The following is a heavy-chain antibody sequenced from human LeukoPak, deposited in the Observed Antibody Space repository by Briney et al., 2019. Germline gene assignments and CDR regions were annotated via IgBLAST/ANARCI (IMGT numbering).Heavy chain of an antibody. D-gene: IGHD2-21*02. CDR3: ARVTDPRYNWFDP. CDR1: GGSIGSYY. J-gene: IGHJ5*02. Sequence: SETLSLTCTVSGGSIGSYYWSWIRQPPGKGLEWIGYIHYSGSTNYNPSLKSRVTISVDASKNQFSLKLSSVTAADTAVYYCARVTDPRYNWFDPWGQGTLVTVSS. V-gene: IGHV4-59*01. CDR2: IHYSGST.